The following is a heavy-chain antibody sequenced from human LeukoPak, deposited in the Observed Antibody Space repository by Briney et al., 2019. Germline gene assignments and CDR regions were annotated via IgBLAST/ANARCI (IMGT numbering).Heavy chain of an antibody. J-gene: IGHJ4*02. D-gene: IGHD3-16*01. CDR1: GFTFDDYG. CDR2: INWNGGST. Sequence: GGSLRLSCAASGFTFDDYGMSWVRQAPGKGLEWVSGINWNGGSTGYADSVKGRYTISRDNAKNSLYLQMNSLRAEGTALYYCARTYSGYVWGTFDYWGQGTLVTVSS. CDR3: ARTYSGYVWGTFDY. V-gene: IGHV3-20*04.